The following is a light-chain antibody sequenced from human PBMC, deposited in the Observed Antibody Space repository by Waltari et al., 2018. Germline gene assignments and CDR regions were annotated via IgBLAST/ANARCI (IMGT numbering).Light chain of an antibody. CDR2: DIT. V-gene: IGLV2-14*03. CDR3: ASYIPGSTLV. CDR1: RSADGRYHY. J-gene: IGLJ3*02. Sequence: QSALTQPASVPGSPGQPITISCTGRRSADGRYHYVSWYQHFPDRAPKPMIYDITNRPSGVSNRFSGSKSANTASLTISALQPENEADYYCASYIPGSTLVFGGGTKLTVL.